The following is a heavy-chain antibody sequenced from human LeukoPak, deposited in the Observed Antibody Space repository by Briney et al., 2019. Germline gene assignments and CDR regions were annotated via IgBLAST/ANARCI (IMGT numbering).Heavy chain of an antibody. CDR3: ARAGGYCSSTSYYDFWSGYSKFCPGLDY. J-gene: IGHJ4*02. Sequence: SETLSLTCAVYGGSFSGYYWSWIRQPPGKGLEWIGEINHSGSTNYHPSLKSRVTISVDTSKNQFSLKLSSVTAADTAVYYCARAGGYCSSTSYYDFWSGYSKFCPGLDYWGQGTLVTVSS. V-gene: IGHV4-34*01. D-gene: IGHD3-3*01. CDR2: INHSGST. CDR1: GGSFSGYY.